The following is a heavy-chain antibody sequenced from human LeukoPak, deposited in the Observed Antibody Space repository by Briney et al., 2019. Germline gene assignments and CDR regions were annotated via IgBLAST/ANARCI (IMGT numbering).Heavy chain of an antibody. CDR2: ISSTSNTI. Sequence: GGSLRLSCAASGFTFSSYSMNWVRQAPGKGLEWVSYISSTSNTIYYADSVKGRFTISRDSAKNSLYLEMNSLRVEDTALYYCARGYDFWKYYYMDVWGKGTTVTVSS. J-gene: IGHJ6*03. D-gene: IGHD3-3*01. V-gene: IGHV3-48*01. CDR1: GFTFSSYS. CDR3: ARGYDFWKYYYMDV.